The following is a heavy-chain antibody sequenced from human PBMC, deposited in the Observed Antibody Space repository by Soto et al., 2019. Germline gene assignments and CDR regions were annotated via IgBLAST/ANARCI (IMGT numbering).Heavy chain of an antibody. D-gene: IGHD4-4*01. V-gene: IGHV3-23*01. Sequence: PGGSLRLSCAASGFTFSSYAMSWVRQAPGKGLEWVSAISGSGGSTYYAGSVKGRFIISRDNSKNTLYLQMNSLRAEDTAVYYCANGVPIGDYSTTSYWGQGTLVTVSS. J-gene: IGHJ4*02. CDR2: ISGSGGST. CDR3: ANGVPIGDYSTTSY. CDR1: GFTFSSYA.